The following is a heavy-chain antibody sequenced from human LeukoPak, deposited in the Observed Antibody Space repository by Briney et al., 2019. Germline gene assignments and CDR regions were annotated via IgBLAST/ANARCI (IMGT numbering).Heavy chain of an antibody. CDR3: ARVTVTTLFDH. Sequence: ASVKVSCKTSGYTFSDYYIHWVRQAPGQGLEWMGWINPKNSGTKYAQKLQGWITMTTDTSTSTAYMELTSLRSNDTAVYYCARVTVTTLFDHWGPGTLVTVSS. V-gene: IGHV1-2*04. CDR1: GYTFSDYY. J-gene: IGHJ4*02. CDR2: INPKNSGT. D-gene: IGHD4-17*01.